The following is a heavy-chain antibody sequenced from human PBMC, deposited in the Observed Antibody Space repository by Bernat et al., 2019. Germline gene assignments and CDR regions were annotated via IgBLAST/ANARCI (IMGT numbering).Heavy chain of an antibody. V-gene: IGHV4-34*01. CDR2: INDLGST. D-gene: IGHD5-24*01. Sequence: QVQLQQWGAGLLKPSETLSLACAVYGGSFSGYYWSWIRQPPGKGLEWIGEINDLGSTNYNPSLGSRVTISVDTSKNQFSLKLSSVTAADTAVYYCARPSLRARATRSHNPTNYDSWGQGTLDTVSS. CDR1: GGSFSGYY. CDR3: ARPSLRARATRSHNPTNYDS. J-gene: IGHJ5*01.